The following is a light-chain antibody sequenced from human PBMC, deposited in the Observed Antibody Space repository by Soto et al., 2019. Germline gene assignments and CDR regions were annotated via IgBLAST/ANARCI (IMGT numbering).Light chain of an antibody. V-gene: IGLV2-14*01. CDR3: SAYTASV. J-gene: IGLJ2*01. Sequence: QSALTQPASVSGSPGQSITISCTGTSSDIGAHDYVSWYQHHPGTAPKLIIYGINNRPSGVSGRFSASKSGNTASLTISGLQPEDDAIYYCSAYTASVFGGGTQLPVL. CDR2: GIN. CDR1: SSDIGAHDY.